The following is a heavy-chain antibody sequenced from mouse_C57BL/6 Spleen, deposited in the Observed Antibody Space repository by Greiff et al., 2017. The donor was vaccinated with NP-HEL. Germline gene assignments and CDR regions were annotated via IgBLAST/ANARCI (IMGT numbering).Heavy chain of an antibody. D-gene: IGHD2-4*01. CDR1: GYSFTDYN. Sequence: VQLQQSGPELVKPGASVKISCKASGYSFTDYNMNWVKQSNGKSLEWIGVINPNYGTTSYNQKFKGKATLTVDQSSSTAYMQLNSLTSEDSAVYYCARSEVHYDYDRGYAMDYWGQGTSVTVSS. CDR3: ARSEVHYDYDRGYAMDY. J-gene: IGHJ4*01. V-gene: IGHV1-39*01. CDR2: INPNYGTT.